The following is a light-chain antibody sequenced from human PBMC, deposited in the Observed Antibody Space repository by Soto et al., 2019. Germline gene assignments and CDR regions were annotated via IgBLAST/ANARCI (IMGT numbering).Light chain of an antibody. J-gene: IGLJ2*01. CDR1: SSDVGSYKF. CDR2: EGS. Sequence: QSALTQPASVSGAPGQSITISCTGTSSDVGSYKFVSWYQKHPAKAPKLMIYEGSKRPSGVSNRFSGSKSGNTASLTISGIQAEDEAEDNCCSYAGSSTWVFGGGTKLTVL. CDR3: CSYAGSSTWV. V-gene: IGLV2-23*01.